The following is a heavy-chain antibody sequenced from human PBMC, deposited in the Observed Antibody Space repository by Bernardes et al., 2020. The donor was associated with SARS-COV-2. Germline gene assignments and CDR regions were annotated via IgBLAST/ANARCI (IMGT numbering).Heavy chain of an antibody. CDR2: IFYSGST. J-gene: IGHJ5*02. D-gene: IGHD3-3*01. CDR3: ARSESSWSGSGWFDT. CDR1: GGSISRYY. Sequence: SETLSLTCTVSGGSISRYYWSWIRQPPGKGLEWIGHIFYSGSTNYNSSLKSRVAISIDTSRDQFSLRLTSLSAADTAVYYCARSESSWSGSGWFDTWGQGTLGTVSA. V-gene: IGHV4-59*01.